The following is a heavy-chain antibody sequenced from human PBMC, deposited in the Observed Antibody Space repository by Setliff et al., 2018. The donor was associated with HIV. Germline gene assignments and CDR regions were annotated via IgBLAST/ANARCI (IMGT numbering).Heavy chain of an antibody. J-gene: IGHJ4*02. V-gene: IGHV1-69*10. CDR3: ASGSGYCKNGVCYIGVHRTPDKYYFDS. CDR1: GGTFSNYG. D-gene: IGHD2-8*01. Sequence: ASVKVSCKPSGGTFSNYGISWVRQAPGQGFEWLGGIILVQGIPNYAQKFQGRVTITADVSTSTAYMELSSLRSEDTAVYYCASGSGYCKNGVCYIGVHRTPDKYYFDSWGQGALVTVSS. CDR2: IILVQGIP.